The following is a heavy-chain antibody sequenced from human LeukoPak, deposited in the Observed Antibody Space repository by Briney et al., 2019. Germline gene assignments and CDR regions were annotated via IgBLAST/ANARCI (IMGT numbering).Heavy chain of an antibody. V-gene: IGHV4-34*01. J-gene: IGHJ4*02. Sequence: SETLSLTCAVYGGSFSGYYWSWIRQPPGKGLEWIGEINHSGSTNYNPSLKSRVTISVDTSKNQFSLKLSSVTAADTAVYYCAHYYGSGSHFDYWGQGTLVTVSS. CDR3: AHYYGSGSHFDY. D-gene: IGHD3-10*01. CDR2: INHSGST. CDR1: GGSFSGYY.